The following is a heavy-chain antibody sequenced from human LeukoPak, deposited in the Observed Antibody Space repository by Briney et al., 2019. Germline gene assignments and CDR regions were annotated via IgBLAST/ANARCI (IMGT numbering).Heavy chain of an antibody. Sequence: PGGSLRLSCAASGFTFSSHAMSWVRQAPEKGLEWVSVISGSGATTSYADSVKGRFTISRDNSKNTLYLQINSLRAEDTAVYYCAKWAAVAGTPRHIFDYWGQGALVTVSS. V-gene: IGHV3-23*01. J-gene: IGHJ4*02. D-gene: IGHD6-19*01. CDR1: GFTFSSHA. CDR3: AKWAAVAGTPRHIFDY. CDR2: ISGSGATT.